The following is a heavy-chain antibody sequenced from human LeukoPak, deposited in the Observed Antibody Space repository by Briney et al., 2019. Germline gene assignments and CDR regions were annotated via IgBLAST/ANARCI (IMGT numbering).Heavy chain of an antibody. CDR1: GYSISSGYD. CDR3: ARGLAATDV. D-gene: IGHD6-13*01. V-gene: IGHV4-38-2*02. J-gene: IGHJ6*04. Sequence: SETLSLTCTVSGYSISSGYDWGWIRQPPGKGLEWIGSIYYRRTTYYNPSLKSRVTISIDTSKNHFSLRLSSTTAADTAVYYCARGLAATDVWGKGTTVTVSS. CDR2: IYYRRTT.